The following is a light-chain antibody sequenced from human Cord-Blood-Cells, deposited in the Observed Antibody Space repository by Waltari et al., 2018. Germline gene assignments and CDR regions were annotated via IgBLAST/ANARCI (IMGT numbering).Light chain of an antibody. V-gene: IGLV3-19*01. Sequence: SSELTQAPAVSVALGQTVRITCHGHSLRSAYARWYQQKPGHAPVLVIYGKNNRPSGIPDRFSGSSSGNTASLTITGAQAEDEADYYCNSRDSSGNHLVFGGGTKLTVL. CDR3: NSRDSSGNHLV. CDR1: SLRSAY. CDR2: GKN. J-gene: IGLJ2*01.